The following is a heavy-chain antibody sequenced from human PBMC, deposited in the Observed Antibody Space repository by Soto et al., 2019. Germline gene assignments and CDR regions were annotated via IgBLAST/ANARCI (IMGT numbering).Heavy chain of an antibody. CDR2: MKPSTGDS. CDR3: ARGGPAAGFDL. D-gene: IGHD6-13*01. V-gene: IGHV1-8*01. CDR1: GYTFITND. J-gene: IGHJ5*02. Sequence: QVQLVQSGAEVKKPGASVKVSCKASGYTFITNDINWVRQASGQGLEWMGWMKPSTGDSGSDTNFQGQNTITMDPSTNTPFMNLNSLMLEDTAVYYCARGGPAAGFDLWGQGSMVTVSS.